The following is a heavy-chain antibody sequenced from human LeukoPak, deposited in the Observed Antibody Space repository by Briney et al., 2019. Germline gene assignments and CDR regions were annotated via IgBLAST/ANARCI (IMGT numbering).Heavy chain of an antibody. CDR3: ARVSGWYGGLVGLHGMDV. D-gene: IGHD6-19*01. CDR2: ISAYNGNT. J-gene: IGHJ6*02. Sequence: ASVKVSCKASGYTFTNYGISWVRQAPGQGLEWMGWISAYNGNTNYAQKLQGRVTMTTDTSTSTAYMELRSLRSDDTAVYYCARVSGWYGGLVGLHGMDVWGQGTTVTVSS. V-gene: IGHV1-18*01. CDR1: GYTFTNYG.